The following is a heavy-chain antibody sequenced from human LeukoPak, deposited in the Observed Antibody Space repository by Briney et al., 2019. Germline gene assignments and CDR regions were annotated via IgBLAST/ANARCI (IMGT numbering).Heavy chain of an antibody. CDR2: INTNTGNP. D-gene: IGHD6-13*01. CDR1: GYSFTSYA. V-gene: IGHV7-4-1*02. Sequence: ASVKVSCKASGYSFTSYAMNWVRQAPGQGLEWMGWINTNTGNPTYAQGFTGRFVFSLDTSVSAAYLQISSLKAEDTAVYYCARDFVSSWSFYWGQGTLVTVSS. CDR3: ARDFVSSWSFY. J-gene: IGHJ4*02.